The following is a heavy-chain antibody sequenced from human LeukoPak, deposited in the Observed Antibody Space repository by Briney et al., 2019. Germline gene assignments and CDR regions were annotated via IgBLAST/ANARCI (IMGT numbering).Heavy chain of an antibody. D-gene: IGHD3-10*01. CDR1: GYSLSSGYS. CDR2: IYHSGST. CDR3: AKTLLRGLYYFDR. Sequence: SETLSLTCTVSGYSLSSGYSWGWIRQPPGKGLEWIGSIYHSGSTSYNPSLKSRVTMSVDTSKNQFSLILNSVTAADTAIYYCAKTLLRGLYYFDRWGQGTLVTVSS. V-gene: IGHV4-38-2*02. J-gene: IGHJ4*02.